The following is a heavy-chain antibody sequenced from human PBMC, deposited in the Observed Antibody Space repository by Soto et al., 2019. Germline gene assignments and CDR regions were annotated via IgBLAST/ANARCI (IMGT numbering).Heavy chain of an antibody. J-gene: IGHJ6*02. V-gene: IGHV4-59*01. D-gene: IGHD2-2*01. Sequence: PSQTRSPPLNGPGGAMYTYWKSCFRQSPGKGLELISFISEGGSTNYNPSLKSRVTIAIDTAKKQFSLKLSSVSAADTARYFCAGYCSSSICPADHYFALQAWGQGTTVTVS. CDR2: ISEGGST. CDR3: AGYCSSSICPADHYFALQA. CDR1: GGAMYTYW.